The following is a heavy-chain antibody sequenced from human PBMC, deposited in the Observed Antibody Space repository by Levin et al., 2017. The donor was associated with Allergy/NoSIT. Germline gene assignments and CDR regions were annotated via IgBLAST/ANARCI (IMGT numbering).Heavy chain of an antibody. V-gene: IGHV3-48*03. Sequence: LSLTCAASGFTFSSYEMNWVRQAPGKGLEWVSYISSSGSTIYYADSVKGRFTISRDNAKNSLYLQMNSLRAEDTAVYYCAKICSSTSCYTGVNYWGQGTLVTVSS. D-gene: IGHD2-2*02. CDR2: ISSSGSTI. CDR3: AKICSSTSCYTGVNY. CDR1: GFTFSSYE. J-gene: IGHJ4*02.